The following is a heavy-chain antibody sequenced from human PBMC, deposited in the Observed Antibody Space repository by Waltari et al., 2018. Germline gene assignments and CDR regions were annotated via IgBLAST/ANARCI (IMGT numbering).Heavy chain of an antibody. V-gene: IGHV4-30-4*08. D-gene: IGHD5-12*01. CDR1: GGSISSGDYY. J-gene: IGHJ6*03. Sequence: QVQLQESGPGLVKPSQTLSLTCTVSGGSISSGDYYWSWIRQPPGKGLEWIGYIYYSGSTYYNPSLKSRVTISVDTSKNQFSLKLSSVTAADTAVYYCARLVADSYYYYYMDVWGKGTTVTVSS. CDR2: IYYSGST. CDR3: ARLVADSYYYYYMDV.